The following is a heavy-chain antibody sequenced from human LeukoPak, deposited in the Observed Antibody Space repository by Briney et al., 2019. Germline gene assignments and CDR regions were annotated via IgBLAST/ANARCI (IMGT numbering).Heavy chain of an antibody. V-gene: IGHV4-4*02. J-gene: IGHJ5*02. CDR1: GGSISSSNW. Sequence: PSGTLSLTCAVSGGSISSSNWWSWVRQPPGKGLEWIGNIFYSGSTYYNPSLKSRVTISVDTSNNQFSLKMSSVTAADTAVYYCARRSPHYDILTGPWGQGTLVTVSS. D-gene: IGHD3-9*01. CDR3: ARRSPHYDILTGP. CDR2: IFYSGST.